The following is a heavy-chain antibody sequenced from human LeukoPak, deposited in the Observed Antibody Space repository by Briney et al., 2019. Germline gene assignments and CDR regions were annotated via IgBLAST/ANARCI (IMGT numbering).Heavy chain of an antibody. Sequence: PGGSLRLSCAASGFTFSSYAMSWVRQAPGKGLEWVSAISGSGGSTYYADSVKGRFTISRDNSKNTVYLQMNSMRAEDTAVYYCAKGGAYSGSYGDYWGKGTLFTASS. D-gene: IGHD1-26*01. V-gene: IGHV3-23*01. CDR2: ISGSGGST. CDR3: AKGGAYSGSYGDY. CDR1: GFTFSSYA. J-gene: IGHJ4*02.